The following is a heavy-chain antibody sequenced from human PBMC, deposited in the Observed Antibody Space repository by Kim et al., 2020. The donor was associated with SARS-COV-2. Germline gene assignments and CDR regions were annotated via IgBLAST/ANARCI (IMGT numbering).Heavy chain of an antibody. CDR2: INNSSTSI. Sequence: GGSLRLSCAASGFTFSSYSMNWVRQAPGKGLEWVSSINNSSTSIFYADSIKGRFTVSRDNAKNSLYLQMHSLRAEDTAVYYCQGPALFMGGQGTMVTVSS. J-gene: IGHJ3*01. V-gene: IGHV3-21*01. D-gene: IGHD2-21*01. CDR3: QGPALFM. CDR1: GFTFSSYS.